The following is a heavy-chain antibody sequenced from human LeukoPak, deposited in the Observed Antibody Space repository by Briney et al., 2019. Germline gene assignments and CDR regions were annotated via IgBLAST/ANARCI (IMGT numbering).Heavy chain of an antibody. CDR2: IWYDATNK. CDR1: GFTFDDYA. V-gene: IGHV3-33*08. Sequence: GRSLRLSCAASGFTFDDYAMHWVRQAPGKGLEWVAVIWYDATNKFYAASLKGRFTISRDNSRNTLYLQMNSLGAEDTAVYYCARDPDYFDSSGLFDFWGQGTLVTVSS. CDR3: ARDPDYFDSSGLFDF. J-gene: IGHJ4*02. D-gene: IGHD3-22*01.